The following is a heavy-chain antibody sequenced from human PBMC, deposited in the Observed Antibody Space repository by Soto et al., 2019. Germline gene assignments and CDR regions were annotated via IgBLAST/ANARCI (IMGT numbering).Heavy chain of an antibody. CDR2: IYYSGST. D-gene: IGHD3-22*01. CDR3: ASEGHYDSSYYFDY. J-gene: IGHJ4*02. V-gene: IGHV4-39*01. Sequence: PSETLSLTCTVSGGSISSSNYHWDWIRQPPGKGLEWIGSIYYSGSTYYNPSLKSRVTISVDTSKNQFSLKLTSVTATDTAVYYCASEGHYDSSYYFDYWGQGTLVTVSS. CDR1: GGSISSSNYH.